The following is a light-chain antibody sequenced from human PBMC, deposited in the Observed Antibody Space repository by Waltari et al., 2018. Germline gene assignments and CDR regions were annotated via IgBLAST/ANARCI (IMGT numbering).Light chain of an antibody. CDR3: CSYAGSMV. J-gene: IGLJ2*01. V-gene: IGLV2-23*02. CDR2: GVT. CDR1: SPEIGTYNV. Sequence: QSALTQPASVSGSPGQSLTIPGTGSSPEIGTYNVVSWYQHHPGKAPKLIIYGVTNRPSGVSNRFSGSKSGNTASLTISGLQTEDEADYYCCSYAGSMVFGGGTKLTVL.